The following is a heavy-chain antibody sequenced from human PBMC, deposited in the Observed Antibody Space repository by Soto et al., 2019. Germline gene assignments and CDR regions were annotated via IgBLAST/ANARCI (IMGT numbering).Heavy chain of an antibody. D-gene: IGHD5-18*01. CDR3: ASGFSYGYFEN. V-gene: IGHV3-53*01. Sequence: GWSLRLSCAASGFIINNNYMSWVRQAPGRGLEWVSVIYSGGTTDYADSVKGRFTNYTDNSKNTLYLQMNTLRAEDTAMYYCASGFSYGYFENWGRGTLVTVSS. CDR1: GFIINNNY. CDR2: IYSGGTT. J-gene: IGHJ4*02.